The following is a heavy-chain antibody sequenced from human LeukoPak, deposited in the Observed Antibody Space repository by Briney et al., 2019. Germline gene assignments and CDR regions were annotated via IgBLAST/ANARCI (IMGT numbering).Heavy chain of an antibody. Sequence: GASVKVSCKASGYTFTGYYMHWVRQAPGQGLEWMGWINPNSGGTNYAQKFQGRVTMTRDTSISTADMELSRLRADDTAVYYCARGRYCSGGSCVPHFDYWGQGTLVTVSS. D-gene: IGHD2-15*01. V-gene: IGHV1-2*02. CDR2: INPNSGGT. CDR1: GYTFTGYY. J-gene: IGHJ4*02. CDR3: ARGRYCSGGSCVPHFDY.